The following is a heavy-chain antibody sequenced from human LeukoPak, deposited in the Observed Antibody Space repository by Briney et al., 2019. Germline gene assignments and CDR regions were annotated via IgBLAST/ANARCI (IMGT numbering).Heavy chain of an antibody. CDR2: IYHSGNT. V-gene: IGHV4-38-2*01. Sequence: KPSETLSLTCAVSGYSISSGYYWGWIRQPPGKGLEWIGNIYHSGNTYYNPSLKSRVTISVDTSKNQFSLKLSSVTASGTAVYYCARISPYYGDYPQYYYYYMGVWGKGTTVTVSS. J-gene: IGHJ6*03. D-gene: IGHD4-17*01. CDR1: GYSISSGYY. CDR3: ARISPYYGDYPQYYYYYMGV.